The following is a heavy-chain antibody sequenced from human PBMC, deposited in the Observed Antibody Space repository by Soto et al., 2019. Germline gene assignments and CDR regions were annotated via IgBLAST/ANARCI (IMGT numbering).Heavy chain of an antibody. CDR1: GFTFSSYG. V-gene: IGHV3-30*18. J-gene: IGHJ4*02. CDR2: ISYDGSNK. CDR3: AKDLVRELRYFDWLFQAAGFAY. Sequence: GGSLRLSCAASGFTFSSYGMHWVRQAPGKGLEWVAVISYDGSNKYYADSVKGRFTISRDNSKNTLYLQMNSLRAEDTAVYYCAKDLVRELRYFDWLFQAAGFAYWGQGTLVTVSS. D-gene: IGHD3-9*01.